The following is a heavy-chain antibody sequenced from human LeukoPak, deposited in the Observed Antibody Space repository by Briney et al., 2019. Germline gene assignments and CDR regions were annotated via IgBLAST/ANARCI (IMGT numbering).Heavy chain of an antibody. CDR2: ISYSSSYI. J-gene: IGHJ4*02. V-gene: IGHV3-21*01. CDR3: GRKGKYDSSGYGSDY. D-gene: IGHD3-22*01. Sequence: GGSLRLSCAASGFTFSIYSMNWVRQAPGKGLEWVSSISYSSSYIYYADSVKGRFTISRDNAKNSLYLQMNSLRAEDTAVYDCGRKGKYDSSGYGSDYWGQGTLVTVSP. CDR1: GFTFSIYS.